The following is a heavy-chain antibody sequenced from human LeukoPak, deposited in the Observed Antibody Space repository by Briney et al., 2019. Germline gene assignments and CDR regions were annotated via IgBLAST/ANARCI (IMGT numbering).Heavy chain of an antibody. V-gene: IGHV4-34*01. CDR1: GGSFSGFY. J-gene: IGHJ4*02. D-gene: IGHD3-10*01. CDR2: YNHFGST. CDR3: ARGNRQLAYYGSGSRLPYDY. Sequence: RPSETLSLTCAVSGGSFSGFYWSWIRQSPGKGLEWIGEYNHFGSTNYNPSLNNRVTISADKSKNQFSLTLSSVTAADTAVYYCARGNRQLAYYGSGSRLPYDYWGQGSLVTVSS.